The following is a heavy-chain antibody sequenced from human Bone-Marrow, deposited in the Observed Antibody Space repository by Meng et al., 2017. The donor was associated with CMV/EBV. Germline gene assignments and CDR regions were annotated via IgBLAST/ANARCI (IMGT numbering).Heavy chain of an antibody. J-gene: IGHJ6*02. D-gene: IGHD5-12*01. CDR1: GFTFSSYS. V-gene: IGHV3-48*04. CDR2: ISSSGSTI. CDR3: ARCPWSYPTGYLCCMDV. Sequence: GEYLNLSCAAPGFTFSSYSMNWVRQAPEKGLEWVSYISSSGSTIYYADSVKGRFTISRDNAKNSLYLQMNSLRAEVTAVYDCARCPWSYPTGYLCCMDVWGQGTTVTVSS.